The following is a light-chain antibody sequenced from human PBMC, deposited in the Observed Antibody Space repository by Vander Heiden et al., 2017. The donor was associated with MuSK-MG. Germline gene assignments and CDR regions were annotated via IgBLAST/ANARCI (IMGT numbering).Light chain of an antibody. CDR3: QTWAPGIRV. CDR1: SGHNSYA. J-gene: IGLJ3*02. V-gene: IGLV4-69*01. CDR2: LNSDGSH. Sequence: QLVVTQSPSASASLGASVNLTCTLSSGHNSYAIAWYQQQPKKGLRYLMKLNSDGSHTKGDGIPDRFSGSSSGTERFLTISSLQSEDEADYDCQTWAPGIRVFGGGTKLTVL.